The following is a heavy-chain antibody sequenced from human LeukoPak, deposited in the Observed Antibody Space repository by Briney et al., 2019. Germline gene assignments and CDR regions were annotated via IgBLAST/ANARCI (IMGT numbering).Heavy chain of an antibody. D-gene: IGHD3-10*01. CDR3: ARAGYGSGIYMDV. CDR2: INTDGSAT. V-gene: IGHV3-74*01. J-gene: IGHJ6*03. CDR1: GFTFSSYW. Sequence: GGSLRLSCAASGFTFSSYWMHWVRQAPGKGLVWVSRINTDGSATRYADSVKGRFTISRDNAKNTLYLQMNSLSPEDTAVYYCARAGYGSGIYMDVWGKGTTVTISS.